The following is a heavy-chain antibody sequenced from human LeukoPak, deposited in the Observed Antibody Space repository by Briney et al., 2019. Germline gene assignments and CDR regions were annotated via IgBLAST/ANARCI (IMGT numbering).Heavy chain of an antibody. D-gene: IGHD2/OR15-2a*01. CDR2: INMDGSTT. CDR3: AREYGQNTPHFDY. CDR1: GFTFSNYW. Sequence: GGSLRLSCTASGFTFSNYWMHWVRQAPGKGLVWVSRINMDGSTTTYADPVKGRFTISRDNAKNTLYLQMNSLRAEDTAVFYCAREYGQNTPHFDYWGQGTLVTVSS. J-gene: IGHJ4*02. V-gene: IGHV3-74*01.